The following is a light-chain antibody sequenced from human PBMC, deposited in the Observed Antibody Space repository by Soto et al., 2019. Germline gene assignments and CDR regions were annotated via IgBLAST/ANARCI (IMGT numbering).Light chain of an antibody. V-gene: IGLV3-1*01. Sequence: SYELTQPPSVSVSPGQTATITCSGDKLGDKYACWYQQKPGQSPVLVIHQDRKRPSGIPERFSGSNSGNTATLTISGTQAMDEADYYCQAWDSSTGVFGGGTKLTVL. CDR2: QDR. CDR3: QAWDSSTGV. CDR1: KLGDKY. J-gene: IGLJ2*01.